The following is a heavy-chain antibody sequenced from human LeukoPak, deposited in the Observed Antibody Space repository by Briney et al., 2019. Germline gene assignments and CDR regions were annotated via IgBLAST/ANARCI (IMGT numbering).Heavy chain of an antibody. V-gene: IGHV5-51*01. CDR2: IYPGDSDT. D-gene: IGHD3-22*01. J-gene: IGHJ4*02. CDR3: ARQGVGSSGYYVLDY. Sequence: GESLKISCKGSGYSFTSYWIGWVRQMPGKGLEWMGIIYPGDSDTRYGPSFQGQVTISADKSISTAYLQWSSLKASDTAMYYCARQGVGSSGYYVLDYWGQGTLVTVSS. CDR1: GYSFTSYW.